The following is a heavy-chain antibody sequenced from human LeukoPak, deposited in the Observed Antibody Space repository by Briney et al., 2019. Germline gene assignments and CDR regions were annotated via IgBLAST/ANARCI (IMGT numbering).Heavy chain of an antibody. CDR1: GFTFSTYV. Sequence: GGSLRLSCAASGFTFSTYVMSWVRQAPGKGLEWVSGISGSGDNTYYADSVKGRFTISRDNSKNTLYLQMNSLRAEDTAVYYCVKGSGYDTDFDYWGQGTLVSVSS. J-gene: IGHJ4*02. CDR2: ISGSGDNT. D-gene: IGHD5-12*01. CDR3: VKGSGYDTDFDY. V-gene: IGHV3-23*01.